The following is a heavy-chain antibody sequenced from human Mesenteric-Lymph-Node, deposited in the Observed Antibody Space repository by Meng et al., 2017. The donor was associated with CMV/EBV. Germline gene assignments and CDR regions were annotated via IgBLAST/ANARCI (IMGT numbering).Heavy chain of an antibody. CDR1: GASLTSGNFF. V-gene: IGHV4-61*01. CDR2: IFHTGTT. D-gene: IGHD3-10*01. CDR3: ARHRGDLFF. Sequence: LTGTVSGASLTSGNFFWSWIRQPPGKGREWIGCIFHTGTTNYNPYLKSRVTMSVDTSKNQFSLKLSSVTAADTAVYYCARHRGDLFFWGQGTLVTVSS. J-gene: IGHJ4*02.